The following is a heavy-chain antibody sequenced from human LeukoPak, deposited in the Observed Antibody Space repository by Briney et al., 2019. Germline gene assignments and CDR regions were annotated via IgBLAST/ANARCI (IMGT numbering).Heavy chain of an antibody. CDR3: ARDPGYYDSSGYPVFGY. V-gene: IGHV1-2*02. J-gene: IGHJ4*02. D-gene: IGHD3-22*01. CDR2: INPNSGGT. Sequence: GASVKVSCKASGYTFTGYYMHWVRQGPGQGLEWMGWINPNSGGTNYAQKFQGRVTMTRDTSISTAYMELSRLRSDDTAVYYCARDPGYYDSSGYPVFGYWGQGTLVTVSS. CDR1: GYTFTGYY.